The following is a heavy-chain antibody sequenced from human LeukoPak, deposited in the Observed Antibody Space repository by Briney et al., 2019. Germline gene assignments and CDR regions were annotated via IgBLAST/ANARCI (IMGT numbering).Heavy chain of an antibody. D-gene: IGHD6-19*01. Sequence: GGSLRLSCAASGFTFSSYAMHWVRQAPGKGLEWVAVISYDGGNKYYADSVKGRFTISRDNSKNTLYLQMNSLRAEDTAVYYCAREGGIAVAGALDYWGQGTLVTVSS. CDR3: AREGGIAVAGALDY. J-gene: IGHJ4*02. CDR1: GFTFSSYA. CDR2: ISYDGGNK. V-gene: IGHV3-30*04.